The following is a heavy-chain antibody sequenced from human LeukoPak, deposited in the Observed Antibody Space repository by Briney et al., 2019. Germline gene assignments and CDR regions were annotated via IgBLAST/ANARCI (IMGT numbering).Heavy chain of an antibody. CDR1: GFTFSSYS. D-gene: IGHD3-22*01. J-gene: IGHJ6*03. V-gene: IGHV3-21*01. CDR2: ISSSSSYI. Sequence: GGSLRLSCAASGFTFSSYSMNWVRQAPWKGLEWVSSISSSSSYIYYADSVKGRFTISRDNAKNSLYLQMNSLRAEDTAVYYCARDKYYDSSGYYLGYMDVWGKGTTVTVSS. CDR3: ARDKYYDSSGYYLGYMDV.